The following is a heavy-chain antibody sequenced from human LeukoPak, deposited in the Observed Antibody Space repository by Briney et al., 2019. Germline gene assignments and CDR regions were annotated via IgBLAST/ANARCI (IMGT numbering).Heavy chain of an antibody. CDR1: GFTFDDYG. V-gene: IGHV3-23*01. D-gene: IGHD3-3*01. J-gene: IGHJ4*02. Sequence: GGSLRLSCAVSGFTFDDYGMSWVRQAPGKGQEWVSAISGSGGSTYYADSVKGRFTISRDNSKNTLYLQMNSLRAEDTAVYYCAKEPSVEIFGVAYFDYWGQGTLVTVSS. CDR2: ISGSGGST. CDR3: AKEPSVEIFGVAYFDY.